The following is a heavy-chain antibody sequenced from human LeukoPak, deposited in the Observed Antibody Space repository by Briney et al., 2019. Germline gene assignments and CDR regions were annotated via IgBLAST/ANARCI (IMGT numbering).Heavy chain of an antibody. D-gene: IGHD5/OR15-5a*01. Sequence: GGSLRLSCAGSGFTFNSYAMSWVRQAPGKGLEWVSGISGSGGGTDYVGSVKGRFTISRDNSKNTLYLQMNTLRAEDTAVYYCVKDHGFSVYDLLDDWGQGTLVTVSS. CDR2: ISGSGGGT. CDR1: GFTFNSYA. CDR3: VKDHGFSVYDLLDD. J-gene: IGHJ4*02. V-gene: IGHV3-23*01.